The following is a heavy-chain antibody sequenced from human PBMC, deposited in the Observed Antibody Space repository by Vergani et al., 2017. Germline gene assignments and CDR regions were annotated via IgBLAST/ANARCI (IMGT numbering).Heavy chain of an antibody. CDR1: GDSIISRSYY. V-gene: IGHV4-39*01. CDR3: ASGKYYSDSTSHFRGRYFDV. CDR2: IYNSGNG. J-gene: IGHJ2*01. D-gene: IGHD3-16*01. Sequence: QMQLQESGPGLVKASETLSLPCTVSGDSIISRSYYWGWIRQPPGKGLEWIGRIYNSGNGDSSSSLKSLVTISADTSKNQFSLRLTSVTAADTAVYYCASGKYYSDSTSHFRGRYFDVWGRGTLVTVPS.